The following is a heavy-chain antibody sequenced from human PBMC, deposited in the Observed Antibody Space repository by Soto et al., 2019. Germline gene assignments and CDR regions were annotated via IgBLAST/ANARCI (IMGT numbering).Heavy chain of an antibody. CDR3: ARQVRHGDYASLFDP. J-gene: IGHJ5*02. CDR1: GYSFTSYW. CDR2: IYPGDSDT. D-gene: IGHD4-17*01. Sequence: GESLKISCKGSGYSFTSYWIGWVRQMPGKGLEWMGIIYPGDSDTRYSPSFQGQVTISADKSISTAYLQWSSLKASDTAMHYCARQVRHGDYASLFDPWGQGTLVTVSS. V-gene: IGHV5-51*01.